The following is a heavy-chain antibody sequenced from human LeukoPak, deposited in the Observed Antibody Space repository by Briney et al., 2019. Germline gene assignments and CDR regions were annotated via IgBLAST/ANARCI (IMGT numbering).Heavy chain of an antibody. J-gene: IGHJ3*02. D-gene: IGHD6-19*01. Sequence: PSETLSLTCAVYGGSFSGYYWSWIRQPPGKGLEWIGEINHSGSTNYNPSLKSRVTISVDTSKNQFSLKLSSVTAADTAVYYCARAISSGWYPDAFDIWGQGTMVTVSS. CDR3: ARAISSGWYPDAFDI. CDR1: GGSFSGYY. CDR2: INHSGST. V-gene: IGHV4-34*01.